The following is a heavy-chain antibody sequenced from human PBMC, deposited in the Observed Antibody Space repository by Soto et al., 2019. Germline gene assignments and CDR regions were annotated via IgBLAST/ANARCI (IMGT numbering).Heavy chain of an antibody. CDR3: GTVFEK. Sequence: PGGSLRLSCAASGFTFTNYWMHWVRQAPGEGLVWVSRIDNRGGGTSYADFVKGRFTISRDNAKNTLYLQMNSLRVEDTAIYYCGTVFEKWGQGTMVTVSS. CDR2: IDNRGGGT. J-gene: IGHJ3*02. CDR1: GFTFTNYW. V-gene: IGHV3-74*01. D-gene: IGHD4-17*01.